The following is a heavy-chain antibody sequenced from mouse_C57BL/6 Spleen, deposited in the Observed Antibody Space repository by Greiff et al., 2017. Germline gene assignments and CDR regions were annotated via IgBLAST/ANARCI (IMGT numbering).Heavy chain of an antibody. Sequence: QVQLKQPGAELVRPGTSVKLSCKASGYTFTSYWMHWVKQRPGQGLEWIGVIDPSDSYTNYNQKFKGKATLTVDTSSSTAYMQLSSLTSEDSAVYYCARSGSNNGGFAYWGQGTLVTVSA. J-gene: IGHJ3*01. D-gene: IGHD2-5*01. CDR2: IDPSDSYT. CDR1: GYTFTSYW. CDR3: ARSGSNNGGFAY. V-gene: IGHV1-59*01.